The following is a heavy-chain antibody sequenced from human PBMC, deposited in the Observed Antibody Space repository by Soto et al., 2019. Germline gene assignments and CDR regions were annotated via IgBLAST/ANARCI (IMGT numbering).Heavy chain of an antibody. Sequence: QVQLVESGGGVVQPGRSLRLSCAASGFTFSSYGMHWVRQAPGKGLECVAVISYDGSNKYYADSVKGRFTISRDNSKNTLYLQMNSLRAEDTAVYYCAKDLTEYFDYWGQGTLVTVSS. CDR2: ISYDGSNK. J-gene: IGHJ4*02. CDR1: GFTFSSYG. D-gene: IGHD3-16*01. V-gene: IGHV3-30*18. CDR3: AKDLTEYFDY.